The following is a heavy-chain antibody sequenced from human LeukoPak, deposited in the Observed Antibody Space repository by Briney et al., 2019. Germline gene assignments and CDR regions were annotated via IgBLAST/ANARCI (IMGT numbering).Heavy chain of an antibody. CDR3: ARRGSPRSSYAFDI. CDR1: GGSFSGYY. J-gene: IGHJ3*02. D-gene: IGHD3-16*02. CDR2: INHSGST. Sequence: SETLSLTCAVYGGSFSGYYWSWIRQPPGKGLEWIGEINHSGSTNYNPSLKSRVTISVDTSKNQFSLKLSSVTAADTAVYYCARRGSPRSSYAFDIWGQGTMVTVSS. V-gene: IGHV4-34*01.